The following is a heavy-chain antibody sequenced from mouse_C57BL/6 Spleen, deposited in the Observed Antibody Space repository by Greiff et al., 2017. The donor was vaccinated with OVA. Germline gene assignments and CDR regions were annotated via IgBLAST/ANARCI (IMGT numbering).Heavy chain of an antibody. CDR2: IDPSDSYT. D-gene: IGHD2-1*01. Sequence: QVQLQQPGAELVMPGASVKLSCKASGYTFTSYWMHWVKQRPGQGLEWIGEIDPSDSYTNYNQKFKGKSTLTVDRSSSTAYMQRSILTSEDSAVYYCALIYYCNLWAMDYWGQGTSGTVSS. CDR3: ALIYYCNLWAMDY. J-gene: IGHJ4*01. V-gene: IGHV1-69*01. CDR1: GYTFTSYW.